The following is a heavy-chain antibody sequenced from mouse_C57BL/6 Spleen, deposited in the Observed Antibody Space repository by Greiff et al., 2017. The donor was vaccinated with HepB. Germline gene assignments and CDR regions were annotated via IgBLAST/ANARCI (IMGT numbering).Heavy chain of an antibody. V-gene: IGHV14-1*01. CDR2: IDPEDGDT. CDR1: GFNIKDYY. CDR3: TTWSPHYYGSRRAWFAY. Sequence: EVQLQQSGAELVRPGASVKLSCTASGFNIKDYYMHWVKQRPEQGLEWIGRIDPEDGDTEYAPKFQGKATMTADTSSNTAYLQLSSLTSEDTAVYYCTTWSPHYYGSRRAWFAYSGQGTLVTVSA. J-gene: IGHJ3*01. D-gene: IGHD1-1*01.